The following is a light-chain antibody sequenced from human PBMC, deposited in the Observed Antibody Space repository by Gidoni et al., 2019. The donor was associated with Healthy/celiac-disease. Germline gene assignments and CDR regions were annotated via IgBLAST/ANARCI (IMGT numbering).Light chain of an antibody. CDR2: WAS. V-gene: IGKV4-1*01. Sequence: DIVMTQSPDSLAVSLGERATINCKSSQSVLYRSNNKIYLAWYQQKPGQPPKLLIYWASTRESGVPDRFSGSGSGTDFTLTISSLQAEDVAVYYCQQYYSTPLTFGPGTKVDIK. CDR3: QQYYSTPLT. CDR1: QSVLYRSNNKIY. J-gene: IGKJ3*01.